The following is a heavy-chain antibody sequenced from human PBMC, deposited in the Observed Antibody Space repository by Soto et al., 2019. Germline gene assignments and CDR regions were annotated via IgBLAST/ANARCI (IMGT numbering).Heavy chain of an antibody. Sequence: QPGGSLRLSCAASGFTFSSYAMSWVRQAPGKGLEWVSAISGSGGSTYYADSVKGRFTISRDNSKNTLYLQMNSLRAEDTAVYYCATRVVVVPAASDYWGQGTLVTVSS. CDR2: ISGSGGST. J-gene: IGHJ4*02. D-gene: IGHD2-2*01. V-gene: IGHV3-23*01. CDR1: GFTFSSYA. CDR3: ATRVVVVPAASDY.